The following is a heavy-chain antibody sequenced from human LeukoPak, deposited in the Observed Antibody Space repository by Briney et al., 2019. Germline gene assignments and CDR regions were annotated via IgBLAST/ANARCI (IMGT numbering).Heavy chain of an antibody. J-gene: IGHJ4*02. V-gene: IGHV3-23*01. Sequence: GGSLRLSCAASGFTFSRYAVSWVRQAPGKGLDWVSTISGSGGSTYYADSVKGRFTISRDNSKNTLYLQMSSLRAEDTAIYYCAKKVRYGEVDYWGQGTLVTVSS. D-gene: IGHD4-17*01. CDR2: ISGSGGST. CDR1: GFTFSRYA. CDR3: AKKVRYGEVDY.